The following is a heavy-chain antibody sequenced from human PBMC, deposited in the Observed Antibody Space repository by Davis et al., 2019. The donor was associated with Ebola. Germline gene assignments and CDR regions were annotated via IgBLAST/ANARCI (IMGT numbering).Heavy chain of an antibody. V-gene: IGHV3-30*18. CDR1: GVSFSTYG. J-gene: IGHJ3*02. Sequence: PGGSLRLSCAASGVSFSTYGMHWVRQGPGKGLEWVAVIYHDGSYKYYMDSVKGRFTISRDNSKNMLFLQMNSLRPEDTAVYYCAKDLSAYDYDHAFEIWGQGTMVTVSS. CDR3: AKDLSAYDYDHAFEI. D-gene: IGHD5-12*01. CDR2: IYHDGSYK.